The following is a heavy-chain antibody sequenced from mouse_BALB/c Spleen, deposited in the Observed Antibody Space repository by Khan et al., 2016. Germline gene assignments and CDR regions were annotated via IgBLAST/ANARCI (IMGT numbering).Heavy chain of an antibody. D-gene: IGHD2-14*01. V-gene: IGHV5-6-3*01. Sequence: EVELVESGGGLVQPGGSLKLSCAASGFTFSTYGMSWVRQTPDKRLELVATINGNGGSTYYPDSVKGRFTISRDNAKNTLYLQMSSLKSEDTAMYYCARENYRYYFDYWGQGTTLTVSS. CDR1: GFTFSTYG. CDR3: ARENYRYYFDY. J-gene: IGHJ2*01. CDR2: INGNGGST.